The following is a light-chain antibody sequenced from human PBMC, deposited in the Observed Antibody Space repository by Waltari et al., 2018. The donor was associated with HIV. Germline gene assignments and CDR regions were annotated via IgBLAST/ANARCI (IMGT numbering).Light chain of an antibody. J-gene: IGKJ1*01. CDR1: QRVLYSSNNKNY. CDR3: QQYYSTPWT. V-gene: IGKV4-1*01. Sequence: DIVMTQSPDSLAVSLGERATINCKSSQRVLYSSNNKNYLAWYQQKPGQPPKLIIYWASTLESGVPDRFSGSGSGTDFTLTISSLQAEDVAVYYCQQYYSTPWTFGQGTKVEIK. CDR2: WAS.